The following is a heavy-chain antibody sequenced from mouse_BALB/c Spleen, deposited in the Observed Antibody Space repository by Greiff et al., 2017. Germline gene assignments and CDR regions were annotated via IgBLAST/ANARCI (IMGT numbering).Heavy chain of an antibody. J-gene: IGHJ2*01. D-gene: IGHD2-4*01. CDR1: GYTFTSYY. CDR2: IYPGNVNT. V-gene: IGHV1S56*01. Sequence: QVQLQQSGPELVKPGASVRISCKASGYTFTSYYIHWVKQRPGQGLEWIGWIYPGNVNTKYNEKFKGKATLTADKSSSTAYMQLSSLTSEDSAVYFCARGYDYAFDYWGQGTTLTVSS. CDR3: ARGYDYAFDY.